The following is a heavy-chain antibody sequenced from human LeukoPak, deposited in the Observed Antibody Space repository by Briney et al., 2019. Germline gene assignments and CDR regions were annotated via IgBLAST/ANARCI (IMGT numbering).Heavy chain of an antibody. CDR1: GFTFSSHS. CDR2: ISSSSSHI. Sequence: GGCLRLACAAYGFTFSSHSMKSVRQAPGKGLEWVSSISSSSSHISYADSVKGRFTISRDNAKNSLYLQMNSLRAEDTGVYYCARDEGGHAFDYWGRGTLVTVSS. CDR3: ARDEGGHAFDY. V-gene: IGHV3-21*01. J-gene: IGHJ4*02.